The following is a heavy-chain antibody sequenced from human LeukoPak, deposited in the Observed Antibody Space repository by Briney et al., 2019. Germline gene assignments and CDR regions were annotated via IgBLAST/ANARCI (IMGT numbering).Heavy chain of an antibody. Sequence: ASVKVSCTASGGTFSSYAISWVRQAPGQGLEWMGRIIPIFGTANYAQKFQGRVTITTDESTSTAYMELSSLRSEDTAVYYCARDSIAVAGNYWGQGTLVTVSS. J-gene: IGHJ4*02. CDR1: GGTFSSYA. D-gene: IGHD6-19*01. CDR3: ARDSIAVAGNY. V-gene: IGHV1-69*05. CDR2: IIPIFGTA.